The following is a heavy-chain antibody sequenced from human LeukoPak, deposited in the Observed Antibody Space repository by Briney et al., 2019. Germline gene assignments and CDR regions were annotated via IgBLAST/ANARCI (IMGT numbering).Heavy chain of an antibody. V-gene: IGHV4-59*01. D-gene: IGHD3-3*01. CDR2: VYYNGNT. J-gene: IGHJ4*02. CDR3: ARGDYDFWSGNWRFDT. Sequence: SETLSLTCRVSGEPISSYYWSWLRQAPGRGPEYIGNVYYNGNTNYNPSLKSRVAISVDVSKNQFSLKVDSVTTADTAVYYCARGDYDFWSGNWRFDTWGQGTLVTVSS. CDR1: GEPISSYY.